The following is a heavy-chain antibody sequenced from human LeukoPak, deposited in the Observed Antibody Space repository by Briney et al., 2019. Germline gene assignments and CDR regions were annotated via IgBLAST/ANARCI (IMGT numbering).Heavy chain of an antibody. J-gene: IGHJ4*02. CDR1: GFSFSTYA. D-gene: IGHD5-12*01. V-gene: IGHV3-23*01. Sequence: PGGSLRLSCAASGFSFSTYAMSWVRQAPGRGLEWVTASRGNGCRADYADSVEGRSNTSRDNSKNTVYLQMNSLRAEDTAVYYCAKAGDTVATNFDSWGQGTLVTVSS. CDR3: AKAGDTVATNFDS. CDR2: SRGNGCRA.